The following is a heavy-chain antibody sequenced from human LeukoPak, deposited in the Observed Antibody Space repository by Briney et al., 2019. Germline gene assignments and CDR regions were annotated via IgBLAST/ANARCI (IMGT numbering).Heavy chain of an antibody. Sequence: GASVKVSCKASGYTFTSYDINWVRQATGQGLEWMGWMNPNSGNTGYAQKFQGRVTMTRNTSISTAYMELSSLRSEDTAVYYCARDFSSFTFGGVIAPSFDYWGQGTLVTVSS. J-gene: IGHJ4*02. D-gene: IGHD3-16*02. CDR1: GYTFTSYD. CDR2: MNPNSGNT. CDR3: ARDFSSFTFGGVIAPSFDY. V-gene: IGHV1-8*01.